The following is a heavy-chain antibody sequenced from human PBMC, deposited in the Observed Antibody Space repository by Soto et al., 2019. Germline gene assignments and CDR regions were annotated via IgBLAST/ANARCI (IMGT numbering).Heavy chain of an antibody. Sequence: SETLSLTCTVSGGSISSYYWSWIRQPPGKGLEWIGYIYYSGSTNYNPSLKSRVTISVDTSKNQFSLKLSSVTAADTAVYCCARVSSGDYEDYYYGMDVWGQGTTVTVSS. D-gene: IGHD4-17*01. J-gene: IGHJ6*02. V-gene: IGHV4-59*01. CDR1: GGSISSYY. CDR2: IYYSGST. CDR3: ARVSSGDYEDYYYGMDV.